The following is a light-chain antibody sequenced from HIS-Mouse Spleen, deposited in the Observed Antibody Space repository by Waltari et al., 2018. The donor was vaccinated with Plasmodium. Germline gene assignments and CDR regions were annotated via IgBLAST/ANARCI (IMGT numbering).Light chain of an antibody. CDR2: GAS. CDR3: QQYNNWPPV. Sequence: EIVMTQSPATLSVSPGERATLPCRASQSVSSNLAWDQQKPGQAPRLLIYGASTRATGIPARFSGSGSGTEFTLTISSMQSEDCAVYYCQQYNNWPPVFGGGTKVEIK. CDR1: QSVSSN. J-gene: IGKJ4*01. V-gene: IGKV3-15*01.